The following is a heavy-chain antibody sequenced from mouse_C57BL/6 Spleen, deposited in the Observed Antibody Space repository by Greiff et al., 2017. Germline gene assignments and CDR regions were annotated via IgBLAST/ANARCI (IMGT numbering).Heavy chain of an antibody. CDR1: GYTFTSYW. CDR3: AGWDSYYFGY. V-gene: IGHV1-69*01. J-gene: IGHJ2*01. Sequence: VQLQQPGAELVMPGASVKLSCKASGYTFTSYWMHWVKQRPGQGLEWIGEIDPSDSYTNYNQKFKGKSTLTVDKSSSTAYMQLSSLTAEDSAVYDCAGWDSYYFGYWGQGTTLTVSS. CDR2: IDPSDSYT. D-gene: IGHD4-1*01.